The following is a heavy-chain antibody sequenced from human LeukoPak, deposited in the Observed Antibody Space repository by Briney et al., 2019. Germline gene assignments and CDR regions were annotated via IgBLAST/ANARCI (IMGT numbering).Heavy chain of an antibody. CDR1: GYTFTDCY. D-gene: IGHD2-2*01. CDR3: ARANFLYCSSTTCLFDY. Sequence: ASVKVSCKASGYTFTDCYMHWVRQAPGQGFEWMGWINPNDGDTNYAQKFQGRVTMTRDTSVSTAHMEVSRLRSDDTAVYYCARANFLYCSSTTCLFDYWGQGTLVTVSS. CDR2: INPNDGDT. J-gene: IGHJ4*02. V-gene: IGHV1-2*02.